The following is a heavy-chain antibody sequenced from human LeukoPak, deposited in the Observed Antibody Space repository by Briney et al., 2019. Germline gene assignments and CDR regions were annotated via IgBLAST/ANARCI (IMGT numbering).Heavy chain of an antibody. CDR3: AKDRQSRNNVWDPFDI. V-gene: IGHV3-23*01. Sequence: GGSLRLSCAVSGFTFSDYPMSWVRQAPGKGLEWVSGIGGHETDTHYADSVRGRFTISRDNSKSTLYLQMNSLRAEDTAAYYCAKDRQSRNNVWDPFDIWGQGTMVTVSS. J-gene: IGHJ3*02. CDR1: GFTFSDYP. D-gene: IGHD3-16*01. CDR2: IGGHETDT.